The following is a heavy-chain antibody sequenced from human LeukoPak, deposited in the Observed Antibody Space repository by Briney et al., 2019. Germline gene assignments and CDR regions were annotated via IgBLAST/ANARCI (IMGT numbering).Heavy chain of an antibody. CDR1: GYTFTSYG. V-gene: IGHV1-24*01. CDR2: FDPEDGET. Sequence: ASVKVSCKASGYTFTSYGISWVRQAPGQGLEWMGGFDPEDGETIYAQKFQGRVTMTEDTSTDTAYMELSSLRSEDTAVYYCATFDIHAMVQAPGWFDPWGQGTLVTVSS. J-gene: IGHJ5*02. D-gene: IGHD3-10*01. CDR3: ATFDIHAMVQAPGWFDP.